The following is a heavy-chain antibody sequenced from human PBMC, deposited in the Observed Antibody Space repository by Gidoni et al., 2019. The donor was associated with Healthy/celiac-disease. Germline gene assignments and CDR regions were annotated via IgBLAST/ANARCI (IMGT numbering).Heavy chain of an antibody. J-gene: IGHJ6*02. V-gene: IGHV4-34*01. D-gene: IGHD3-10*01. CDR2: INHSGST. Sequence: QVQLQQWGPGLLKPSEPLSLTCAVYGGSFRGYSWSWIRQPPGKGLEWIGDINHSGSTNYNPTLKSRVTISVDTSKNQFSLKLSSVTAADTAVYYCVGVEVGGSGRTYYYYGMDVWGQGTTVTVSS. CDR1: GGSFRGYS. CDR3: VGVEVGGSGRTYYYYGMDV.